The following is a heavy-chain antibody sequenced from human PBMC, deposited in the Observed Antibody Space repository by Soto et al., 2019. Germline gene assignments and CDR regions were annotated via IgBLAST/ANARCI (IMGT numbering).Heavy chain of an antibody. J-gene: IGHJ5*02. D-gene: IGHD6-19*01. V-gene: IGHV5-10-1*01. Sequence: PWECLTISCTSSGCSFTRYWISWVRQMPGKGLEWMGRIDPSDSYTNYSPSFQGHVTISADKSISTAYLQWSSLKASDTAMYYCARHDVYSSGWYEVDPWGQGTLVTVSS. CDR2: IDPSDSYT. CDR3: ARHDVYSSGWYEVDP. CDR1: GCSFTRYW.